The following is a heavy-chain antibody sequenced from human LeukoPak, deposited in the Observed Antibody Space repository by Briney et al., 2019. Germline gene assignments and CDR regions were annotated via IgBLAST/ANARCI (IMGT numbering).Heavy chain of an antibody. D-gene: IGHD3-10*01. CDR2: INHSGST. CDR1: GGSISSYY. Sequence: SETLSLTCTVSGGSISSYYWSWIRQPPGKGLEWIGEINHSGSTNYNPSLKSRVTISVDTSKNQFSLKLSSVTAADTAVYYCARGRLLPDYYGSGSYYNVYSPHSINDDYWGQGTLVTVSS. CDR3: ARGRLLPDYYGSGSYYNVYSPHSINDDY. J-gene: IGHJ4*02. V-gene: IGHV4-34*01.